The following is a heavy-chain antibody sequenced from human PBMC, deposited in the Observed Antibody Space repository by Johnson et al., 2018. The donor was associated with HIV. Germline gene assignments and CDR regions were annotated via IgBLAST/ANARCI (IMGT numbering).Heavy chain of an antibody. J-gene: IGHJ3*02. D-gene: IGHD3-16*01. Sequence: QVQLVESGGGVVQPGGSLRLSCAASGITFSSYGMHWVRQAPGKGLEWVAFIRYDGSNKYYADSVKGRFTISRDNSKNTLYLQMNSLRAEDTAVYYCARVGRTWRPRDAFDIWGQGTMVTVSS. V-gene: IGHV3-30*02. CDR1: GITFSSYG. CDR3: ARVGRTWRPRDAFDI. CDR2: IRYDGSNK.